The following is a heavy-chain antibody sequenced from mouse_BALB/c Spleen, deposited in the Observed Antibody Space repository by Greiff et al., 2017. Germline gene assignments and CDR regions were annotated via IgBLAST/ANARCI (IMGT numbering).Heavy chain of an antibody. CDR1: GFTFSSFG. Sequence: EVQGVESGGGLVQPGGSRKLSCAASGFTFSSFGMHWVRQAPEKGLEWVAYISSGSSTIYYADTVKGRFTISRDNPKNTLFLQMTSLRSEDTAMYYCARASYYGNYVGFAYWGQGTLVTVSA. V-gene: IGHV5-17*02. CDR2: ISSGSSTI. D-gene: IGHD2-10*01. CDR3: ARASYYGNYVGFAY. J-gene: IGHJ3*01.